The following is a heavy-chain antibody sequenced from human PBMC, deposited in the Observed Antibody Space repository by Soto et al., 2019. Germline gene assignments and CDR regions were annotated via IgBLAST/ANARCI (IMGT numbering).Heavy chain of an antibody. D-gene: IGHD1-26*01. V-gene: IGHV4-59*01. CDR2: IYYSGST. Sequence: SETLSLTCTVSGGSITSYYWSWIRQPPGKGLEWIGYIYYSGSTNYNPSLKSRVTISVDTSKNQFSLKLSSVTAADTAIYYCARGGGSDFAQHWGQGTLVTVSS. CDR3: ARGGGSDFAQH. CDR1: GGSITSYY. J-gene: IGHJ1*01.